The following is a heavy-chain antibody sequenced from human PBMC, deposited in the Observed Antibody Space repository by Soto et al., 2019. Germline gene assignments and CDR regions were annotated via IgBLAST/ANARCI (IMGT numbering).Heavy chain of an antibody. CDR3: ATNYGDYAVNAFYI. Sequence: SETLSLTCAVYGGSFSGYYWSWIRQPPGKGLEWIGEINHSGSTNYNPSLKSRVTISVDTSKNQFSLKLSSVTAADTAVYYCATNYGDYAVNAFYIWGQGTMFTVSS. CDR1: GGSFSGYY. J-gene: IGHJ3*02. D-gene: IGHD4-17*01. V-gene: IGHV4-34*01. CDR2: INHSGST.